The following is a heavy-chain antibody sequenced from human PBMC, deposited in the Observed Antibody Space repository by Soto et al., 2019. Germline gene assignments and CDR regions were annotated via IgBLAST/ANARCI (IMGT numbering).Heavy chain of an antibody. CDR1: GFNVSNNY. V-gene: IGHV3-66*01. CDR3: ARDSNDVDLFDAFDM. J-gene: IGHJ3*02. Sequence: EVQLVESGGGLVQPGGSLRLSCAASGFNVSNNYMSWVRQAPGKGLEWASIIYSGGDTYYANSVKGRFSMFRDKSKNTLYLQMRSLRAEDTAVHYCARDSNDVDLFDAFDMWGQGTMLTVS. D-gene: IGHD1-1*01. CDR2: IYSGGDT.